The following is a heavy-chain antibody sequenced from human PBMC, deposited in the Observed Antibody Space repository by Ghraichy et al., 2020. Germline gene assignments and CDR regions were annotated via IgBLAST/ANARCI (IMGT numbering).Heavy chain of an antibody. CDR2: IWYDGSNK. CDR3: ARDPHRADDSSSPRCFDY. V-gene: IGHV3-33*01. CDR1: GFTFSSYG. Sequence: GSLRLSCAASGFTFSSYGMHWVRQAPGKGLEWVAVIWYDGSNKYYADSVKGRFTISRDNSKNTLYLQMNSLRAEDTAVYYCARDPHRADDSSSPRCFDYWGQGTLVTVSS. D-gene: IGHD6-6*01. J-gene: IGHJ4*02.